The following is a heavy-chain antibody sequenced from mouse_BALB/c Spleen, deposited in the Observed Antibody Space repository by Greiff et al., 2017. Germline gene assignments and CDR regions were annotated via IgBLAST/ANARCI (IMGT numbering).Heavy chain of an antibody. CDR3: ARILRNYFDY. V-gene: IGHV1-7*01. CDR2: INPSTGYT. D-gene: IGHD1-1*01. CDR1: GYTFTSYW. J-gene: IGHJ2*01. Sequence: QVQLKQSGAELAKPGASVKMSCKASGYTFTSYWMHWVKQRPGQGLEWIGYINPSTGYTEYNQKFKDKATLTADKSSSTAYMQLSSLTSEDSAVYYCARILRNYFDYWGQGTTLTVSS.